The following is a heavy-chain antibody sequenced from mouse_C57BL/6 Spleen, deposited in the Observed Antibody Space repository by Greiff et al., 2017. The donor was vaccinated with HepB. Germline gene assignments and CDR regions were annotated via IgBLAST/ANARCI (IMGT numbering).Heavy chain of an antibody. CDR1: GYTFTSYW. Sequence: QVQLQQPGAELVRPGTSVKLSCKASGYTFTSYWMHWVKQRPGQGLEWIGVIDPSDSYTNYNQKFKGKATLTVDTSSSTAYMQLSSLTSEDSAVYYCARWIITTVVAKDFDVWGTGTTVTVSS. CDR3: ARWIITTVVAKDFDV. V-gene: IGHV1-59*01. D-gene: IGHD1-1*01. J-gene: IGHJ1*03. CDR2: IDPSDSYT.